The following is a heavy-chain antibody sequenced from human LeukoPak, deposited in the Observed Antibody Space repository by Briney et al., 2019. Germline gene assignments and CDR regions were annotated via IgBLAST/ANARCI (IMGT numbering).Heavy chain of an antibody. CDR2: ISGSGGDT. J-gene: IGHJ6*03. D-gene: IGHD3-3*01. V-gene: IGHV3-11*06. CDR3: AKVMDYDFWSGYYNSYYNYYMDV. Sequence: PGGSLRLSRAASGFTFTDSYMTWVRQAPGKGLEWLSYISGSGGDTNYADSVRGRFTISRDNAKNSLYLQMNSLRVEDTAVYYCAKVMDYDFWSGYYNSYYNYYMDVWGKGTTVTVSS. CDR1: GFTFTDSY.